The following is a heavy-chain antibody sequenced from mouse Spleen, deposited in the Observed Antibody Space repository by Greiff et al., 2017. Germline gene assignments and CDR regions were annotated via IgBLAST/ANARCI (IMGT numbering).Heavy chain of an antibody. J-gene: IGHJ2*01. Sequence: EVMLVESGGGLVKPGGSLKLSCAASGFTFSSYAMSWVRQTPEKRLEWVATISSGGSYTYYPDSVKGRFTISRDNAKNTLYLQMSSLRSEDTAMYYCARLAGDYWGQGTTLTVSS. D-gene: IGHD4-1*01. V-gene: IGHV5-9-1*01. CDR3: ARLAGDY. CDR1: GFTFSSYA. CDR2: ISSGGSYT.